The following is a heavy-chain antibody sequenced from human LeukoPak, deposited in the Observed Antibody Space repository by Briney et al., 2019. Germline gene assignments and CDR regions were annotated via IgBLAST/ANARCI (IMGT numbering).Heavy chain of an antibody. CDR1: GDSFDNSYC. V-gene: IGHV4-39*01. J-gene: IGHJ5*02. Sequence: PSETLSLSCTVSGDSFDNSYCWTWVRQPPEKRPEWIGTIYSSEYTYYHPSLRSRATISADTSRNLFSLKLNSVTAAGTAVYYCARGSDDYKLGNHWGHGTLVTVSS. D-gene: IGHD5-24*01. CDR2: IYSSEYT. CDR3: ARGSDDYKLGNH.